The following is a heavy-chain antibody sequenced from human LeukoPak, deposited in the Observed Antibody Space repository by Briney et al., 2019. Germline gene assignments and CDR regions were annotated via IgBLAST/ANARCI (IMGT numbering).Heavy chain of an antibody. CDR1: GFTFSSYS. CDR2: ISSSSSYI. V-gene: IGHV3-21*01. Sequence: GGSLRLSCAASGFTFSSYSMNWVRQAPGKGLEWVSSISSSSSYIYYADSVKGRFTISRDNAKNSLYLQMNSLRAEDTAVYYCARAPLTYYDILTGHFDYWGQGTLVTVSS. J-gene: IGHJ4*02. CDR3: ARAPLTYYDILTGHFDY. D-gene: IGHD3-9*01.